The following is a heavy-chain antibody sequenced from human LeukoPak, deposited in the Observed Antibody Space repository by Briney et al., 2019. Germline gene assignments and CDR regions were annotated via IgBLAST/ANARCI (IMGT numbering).Heavy chain of an antibody. V-gene: IGHV3-30*02. CDR3: ARCRDAYRNPDY. Sequence: GGSLRLSCAASGFTFTSYVMHWVRQAPGKGLEWVAFIRYDGRNEYYADYVRGRFTISRDNSKNTLYLQMNSLRAEDTAVYYCARCRDAYRNPDYWGQGTLVTVSS. CDR2: IRYDGRNE. J-gene: IGHJ4*02. D-gene: IGHD5-24*01. CDR1: GFTFTSYV.